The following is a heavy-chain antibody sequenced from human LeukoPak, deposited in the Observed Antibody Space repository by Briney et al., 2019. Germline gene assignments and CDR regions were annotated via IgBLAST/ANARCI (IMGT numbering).Heavy chain of an antibody. CDR2: AYNGNT. CDR3: ARFGGSGWSHYYYYADV. V-gene: IGHV1-18*01. J-gene: IGHJ6*03. D-gene: IGHD6-19*01. Sequence: ASVRVSCKASGYTFANYGISWVRQAPGQGLEWMGAYNGNTNYAQKFQGRVAMTTDTSTSTAYMELRSLRSDDTAVYYCARFGGSGWSHYYYYADVWGKGTTVTVSS. CDR1: GYTFANYG.